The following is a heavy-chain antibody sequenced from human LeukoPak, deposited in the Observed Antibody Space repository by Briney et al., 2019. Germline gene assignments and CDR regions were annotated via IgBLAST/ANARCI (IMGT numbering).Heavy chain of an antibody. CDR2: IKSDGTGA. CDR1: GFIFNIYW. D-gene: IGHD2-8*01. J-gene: IGHJ6*03. CDR3: PRDQNGPYYYMDV. V-gene: IGHV3-74*01. Sequence: GGSLRLSCAASGFIFNIYWMHWVHQAPGKGLVWVSRIKSDGTGAAYADSVGGRFTISRDNAENTLYLQMNRLRAEATAVYYCPRDQNGPYYYMDVWGKGTTVTVSS.